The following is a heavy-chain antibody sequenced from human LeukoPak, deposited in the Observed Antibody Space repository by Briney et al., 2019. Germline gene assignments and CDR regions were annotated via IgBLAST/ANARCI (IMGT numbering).Heavy chain of an antibody. J-gene: IGHJ6*02. CDR3: ARMAAGNYYGSGRQGGYGMDV. Sequence: GGSLRLSCAASGFTFSNAWMTWVRQAPGKGLEWVSYISSSSSTIYYADSVKGRFTISRDNAKNSLYLQMNSLRAEDTAVYYCARMAAGNYYGSGRQGGYGMDVWGQGTTVTVSS. CDR1: GFTFSNAW. V-gene: IGHV3-48*01. CDR2: ISSSSSTI. D-gene: IGHD3-10*01.